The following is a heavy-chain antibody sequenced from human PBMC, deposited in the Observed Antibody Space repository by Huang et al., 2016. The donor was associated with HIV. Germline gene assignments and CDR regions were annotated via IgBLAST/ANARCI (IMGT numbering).Heavy chain of an antibody. CDR3: ARFGKRLPMLRGEDVIGDI. V-gene: IGHV3-30-3*01. D-gene: IGHD3-10*01. CDR1: GFTISDYA. Sequence: QVQLVESGGGVVQPGRSLRLSCAASGFTISDYAIHWVRQVTGKGLEWVALIAYDGNDKFYSDALRGRFTSSIDNFNNTLYLQMNSRRHEDTALYYCARFGKRLPMLRGEDVIGDIWGQGTMVIVSS. J-gene: IGHJ3*02. CDR2: IAYDGNDK.